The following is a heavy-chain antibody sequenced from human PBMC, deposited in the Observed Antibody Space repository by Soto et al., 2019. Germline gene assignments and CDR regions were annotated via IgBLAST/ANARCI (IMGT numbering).Heavy chain of an antibody. V-gene: IGHV1-69*13. D-gene: IGHD3-22*01. CDR3: ARDSMHYYDSSGYYVNAFDI. CDR2: IIPIFGTA. Sequence: ASVNVSCKSSGGTFSSYAISWVRQAPGQGLEWMGGIIPIFGTANYAQKFQGRVTITADESTSTAYMELSSLRSEDTAVYYCARDSMHYYDSSGYYVNAFDIWGQGTMVTVS. CDR1: GGTFSSYA. J-gene: IGHJ3*02.